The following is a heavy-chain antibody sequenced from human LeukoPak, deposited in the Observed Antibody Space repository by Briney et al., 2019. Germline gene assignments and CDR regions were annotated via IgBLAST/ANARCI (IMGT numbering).Heavy chain of an antibody. V-gene: IGHV3-30-3*01. CDR2: ISYDGSNR. CDR3: ASSSSGWYKDYFDY. J-gene: IGHJ4*02. CDR1: GFTFSSYA. D-gene: IGHD6-19*01. Sequence: GGSLRLSCAASGFTFSSYAMHWVRQAPGKGLEWVAVISYDGSNRYYADSVKGRFTISRDNSKNTLYLQMNSLRAEDTAVYYCASSSSGWYKDYFDYWGQGTLVTVSS.